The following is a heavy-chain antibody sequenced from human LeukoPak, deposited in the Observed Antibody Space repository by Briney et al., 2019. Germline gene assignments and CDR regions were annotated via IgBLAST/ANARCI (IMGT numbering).Heavy chain of an antibody. J-gene: IGHJ6*03. CDR3: AKDTYDFLYYYYYMDV. CDR1: GFTFSSNA. CDR2: ISGSGGTT. V-gene: IGHV3-23*01. D-gene: IGHD3-3*01. Sequence: GGSLRLSCAASGFTFSSNAMSWVRQAPGKGLEWGSAISGSGGTTYYAHSVKGRFTITRDNSKNTLYLQMNSLRAEDTAVYYCAKDTYDFLYYYYYMDVWGKGTTVTVSS.